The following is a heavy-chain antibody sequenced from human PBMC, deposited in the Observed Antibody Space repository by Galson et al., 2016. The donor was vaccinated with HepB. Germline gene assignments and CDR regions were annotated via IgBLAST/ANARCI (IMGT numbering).Heavy chain of an antibody. D-gene: IGHD4-17*01. CDR2: ITYSGTT. CDR1: GFSVRGSNYH. J-gene: IGHJ5*02. V-gene: IGHV4-39*01. Sequence: SGFSVRGSNYHWGWIRQSPGKGLEWVGSITYSGTTYYNPSLKGRVTVSVDTSRDHFSLMLESVTAADTAVYYCARQHPTGDAPDLWGQGTLVTVSS. CDR3: ARQHPTGDAPDL.